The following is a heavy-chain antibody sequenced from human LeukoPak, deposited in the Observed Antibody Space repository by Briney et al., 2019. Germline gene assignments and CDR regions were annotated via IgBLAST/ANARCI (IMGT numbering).Heavy chain of an antibody. D-gene: IGHD6-13*01. CDR3: ARDPAAGFDYFDY. Sequence: ASVKVSCKASGYTLTSYYMHWVRQAPGQGLEWMGIINPSGGSTSYAQKFQGRVTMTRDTSTSTVYMELSSPRSEDTAVYYCARDPAAGFDYFDYWGQGTLVTVSS. CDR2: INPSGGST. CDR1: GYTLTSYY. V-gene: IGHV1-46*01. J-gene: IGHJ4*02.